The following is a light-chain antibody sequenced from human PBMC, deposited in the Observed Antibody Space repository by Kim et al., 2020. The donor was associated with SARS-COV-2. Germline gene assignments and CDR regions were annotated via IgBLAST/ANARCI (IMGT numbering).Light chain of an antibody. CDR2: AAS. Sequence: SLGDRVTITGRASQNIGNYLNWYQQKPGNAPKVLIYAASTLESGVPSRFSGSGSGTDFTLTISGLQPEDFATYFCQQSYSSLPFTFGGGTKVDIK. V-gene: IGKV1-39*01. J-gene: IGKJ4*01. CDR3: QQSYSSLPFT. CDR1: QNIGNY.